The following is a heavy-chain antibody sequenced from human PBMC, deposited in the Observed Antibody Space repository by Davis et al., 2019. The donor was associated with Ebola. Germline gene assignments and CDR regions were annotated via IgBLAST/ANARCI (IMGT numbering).Heavy chain of an antibody. V-gene: IGHV5-51*01. CDR3: ARGERYCSSTSCYADYYYGMDV. CDR2: IYPGDSDT. CDR1: GYSFTSYW. Sequence: GESLKISCKGSGYSFTSYWIGWVRQMPGKGLEWMGIIYPGDSDTRYSPSFQGQVTISADKSISTAYLQWNSLKASDTAMYYCARGERYCSSTSCYADYYYGMDVWGKGTTVTVSS. J-gene: IGHJ6*04. D-gene: IGHD2-2*01.